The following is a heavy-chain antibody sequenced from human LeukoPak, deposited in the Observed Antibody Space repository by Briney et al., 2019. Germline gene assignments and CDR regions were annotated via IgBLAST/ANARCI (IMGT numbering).Heavy chain of an antibody. CDR1: GYSFTSYW. D-gene: IGHD6-19*01. V-gene: IGHV5-51*01. Sequence: GESLKISCKGSGYSFTSYWIGWVRQMPGKGLEWMGIIYPGESDTRYSPSFQGQVTISADKSITTAYLQWSSLKASDTAMYYCARTEVAVAEGLNYYYYGMDVWGQGTTVTVSS. CDR3: ARTEVAVAEGLNYYYYGMDV. CDR2: IYPGESDT. J-gene: IGHJ6*02.